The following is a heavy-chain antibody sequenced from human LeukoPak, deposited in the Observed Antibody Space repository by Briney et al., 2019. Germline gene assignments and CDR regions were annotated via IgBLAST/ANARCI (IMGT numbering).Heavy chain of an antibody. J-gene: IGHJ5*02. Sequence: SQTVTLTCTVSGGSISSGDYYWSWIRQPPGKGLEWIGYIYYSGSTYYNPSLKSRVTISVDTSKNQFSLKLSSVTAADTAVYYCARAFPLGNWFDPWGQGTLVTVSS. V-gene: IGHV4-30-4*08. CDR1: GGSISSGDYY. D-gene: IGHD3-16*01. CDR3: ARAFPLGNWFDP. CDR2: IYYSGST.